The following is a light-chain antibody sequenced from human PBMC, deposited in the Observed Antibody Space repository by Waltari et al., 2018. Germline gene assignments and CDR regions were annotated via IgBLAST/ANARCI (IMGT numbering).Light chain of an antibody. V-gene: IGLV7-46*01. CDR1: TGTVTSGHQ. CDR2: DTS. CDR3: LLMYSDARV. J-gene: IGLJ3*02. Sequence: QAVVTQETSLTVSPGGTVTLTYRSSTGTVTSGHQPYWFQQRPGQVPRTLSYDTSNKPSWTPARFSGSLLWGKAALTLSGAQPGNEAEYYCLLMYSDARVFGGGTTLTVL.